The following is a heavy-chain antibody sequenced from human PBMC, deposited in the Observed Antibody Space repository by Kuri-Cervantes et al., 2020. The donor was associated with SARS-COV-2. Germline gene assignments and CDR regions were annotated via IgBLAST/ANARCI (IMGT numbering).Heavy chain of an antibody. CDR3: ASELGENDFDI. CDR2: IKQDGSEK. D-gene: IGHD1-26*01. CDR1: GFTFSSYA. J-gene: IGHJ3*02. Sequence: GESLKISCAASGFTFSSYAMHWVRQAPGKGLEWVDNIKQDGSEKYYVDSVKGRFTISRDNSKNTLYLQMNSLSAEDTAVYYCASELGENDFDIWGQGTMVTVSS. V-gene: IGHV3-7*01.